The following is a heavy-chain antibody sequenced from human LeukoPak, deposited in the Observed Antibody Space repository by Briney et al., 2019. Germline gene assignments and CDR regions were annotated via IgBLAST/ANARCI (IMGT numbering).Heavy chain of an antibody. CDR3: ARGGRGEYSRHFYFDY. CDR1: GGTFNSYA. V-gene: IGHV1-69*13. D-gene: IGHD6-6*01. CDR2: IIPIFGTA. J-gene: IGHJ4*02. Sequence: WASVKVSYKASGGTFNSYASSWVRQTPGRGREWMGGIIPIFGTANYAQKFQGRVTITADESTSTAYMELSSLSSEDTAVYYCARGGRGEYSRHFYFDYWGQGTLVTVSS.